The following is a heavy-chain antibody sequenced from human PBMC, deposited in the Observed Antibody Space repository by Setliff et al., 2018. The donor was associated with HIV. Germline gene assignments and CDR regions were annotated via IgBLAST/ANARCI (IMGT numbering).Heavy chain of an antibody. Sequence: SETLSLTCTVSGGYITTYYWSWIRQPPGKGLEWIGYIYYSGSTNYNPSHKSRVTISVDTSKNQFSLKLSSVTAADTAVYYCARLHYDDRSGLTVGVFDIWGQGTMVTVSS. CDR1: GGYITTYY. V-gene: IGHV4-59*08. D-gene: IGHD3-22*01. J-gene: IGHJ3*02. CDR2: IYYSGST. CDR3: ARLHYDDRSGLTVGVFDI.